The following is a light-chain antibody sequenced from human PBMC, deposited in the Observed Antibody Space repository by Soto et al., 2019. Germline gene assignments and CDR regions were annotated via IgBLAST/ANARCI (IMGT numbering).Light chain of an antibody. Sequence: DIQMTQSPSSVSASVGDSLTITCRASQGITSWVAWYQHKPGRAPKLLIYAASRLQSGVPSRFSGSGSGTDFTLTIISLQPEDFGTYYCQQTSSFPLTLGGGTKVEIK. CDR1: QGITSW. J-gene: IGKJ4*01. V-gene: IGKV1-12*01. CDR3: QQTSSFPLT. CDR2: AAS.